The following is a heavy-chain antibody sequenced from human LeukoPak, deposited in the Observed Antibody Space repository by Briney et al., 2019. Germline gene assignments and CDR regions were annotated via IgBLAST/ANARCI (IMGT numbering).Heavy chain of an antibody. CDR2: INHSGST. Sequence: SETLSLTCAVYGGSFSGFYWSWVRQPPGKGLEWIGEINHSGSTHYNPSFKSRVTILVDTSRNQFSLKLTSVTAADTAVYYCARGPDSGSHFAWFDPWGQGTMVTVSS. V-gene: IGHV4-34*01. CDR3: ARGPDSGSHFAWFDP. J-gene: IGHJ5*02. D-gene: IGHD3-10*01. CDR1: GGSFSGFY.